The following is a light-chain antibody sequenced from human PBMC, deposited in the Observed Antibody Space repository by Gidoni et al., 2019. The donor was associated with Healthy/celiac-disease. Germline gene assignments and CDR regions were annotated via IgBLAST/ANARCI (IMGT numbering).Light chain of an antibody. CDR2: GAS. CDR3: QQYGSSRFT. V-gene: IGKV3-20*01. Sequence: EIVLTQSPGTMSLSPGERATLSCRASQSVSSSYLAWSQQKPGQAPRLLIDGASSRATGIPDRFSGSGSGTDFTLTISRLEPEDFAVYYCQQYGSSRFTFXPXTKVDIK. J-gene: IGKJ3*01. CDR1: QSVSSSY.